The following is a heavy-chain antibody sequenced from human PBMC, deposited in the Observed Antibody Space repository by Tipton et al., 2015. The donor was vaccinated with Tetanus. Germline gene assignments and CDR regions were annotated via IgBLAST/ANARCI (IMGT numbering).Heavy chain of an antibody. CDR3: ARIGWPQQNKPAFDI. CDR2: IYYTGNT. J-gene: IGHJ3*02. CDR1: GGSISSFY. D-gene: IGHD6-19*01. V-gene: IGHV4-59*01. Sequence: GLVKPSETLSLSCTVSGGSISSFYWSWIRQSPGRGLEWIGYIYYTGNTNYNPSLKSRVTISADTTKKQFSLNLSSVTAADTAVYYCARIGWPQQNKPAFDIWGQGTVVTVSS.